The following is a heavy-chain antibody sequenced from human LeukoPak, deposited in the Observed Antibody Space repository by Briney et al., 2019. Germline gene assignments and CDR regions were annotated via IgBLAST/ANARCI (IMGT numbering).Heavy chain of an antibody. CDR3: ARREFVNDAFDI. CDR2: ISSSGSYI. Sequence: PGGSLRLSCAASRFTFSSYSMNWVRQAPGKGLEWVSSISSSGSYIYYADSVKGRFTISRDNAKNSLYLQMNSLRAEDTAVYYCARREFVNDAFDIWGQGTMVTVSS. J-gene: IGHJ3*02. D-gene: IGHD2/OR15-2a*01. CDR1: RFTFSSYS. V-gene: IGHV3-21*01.